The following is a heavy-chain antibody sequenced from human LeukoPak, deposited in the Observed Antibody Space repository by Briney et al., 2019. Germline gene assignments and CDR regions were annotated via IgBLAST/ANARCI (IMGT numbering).Heavy chain of an antibody. V-gene: IGHV1-46*01. J-gene: IGHJ4*02. CDR1: GYTFTSYY. CDR2: INPSGGST. Sequence: ASVKVSCKASGYTFTSYYMHWVRHAPGQGLEWMGIINPSGGSTSYAQKFQGRVTMTRDTSTSTVYMELSSLRSEDTAVYYCARDMVLSDYYYDSSGYSDYWGQGTLVTVSS. CDR3: ARDMVLSDYYYDSSGYSDY. D-gene: IGHD3-22*01.